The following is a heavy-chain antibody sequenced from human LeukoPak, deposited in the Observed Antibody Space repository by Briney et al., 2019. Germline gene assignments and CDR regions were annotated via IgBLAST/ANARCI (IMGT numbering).Heavy chain of an antibody. Sequence: ASVKVSCKVSGYTLTELSMHWVRQAPGKGLEWMGGFDPEDGETIYAQKFQGRVTMTEDTSTDTAYMELSSLRSEDTAVYYCVREGPHAIAFDIWGQGTMVTVSS. CDR2: FDPEDGET. V-gene: IGHV1-24*01. J-gene: IGHJ3*02. CDR3: VREGPHAIAFDI. CDR1: GYTLTELS.